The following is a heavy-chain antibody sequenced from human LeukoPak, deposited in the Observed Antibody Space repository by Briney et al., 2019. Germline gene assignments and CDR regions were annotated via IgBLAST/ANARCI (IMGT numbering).Heavy chain of an antibody. CDR2: IYYSGST. D-gene: IGHD5-18*01. Sequence: SETLSLTSTVSGGSISSGGYYWSWIRQHPGKGLEWIGYIYYSGSTYYNPSLKSRVTISVDTSKNQFSLKLSSVTAADTAVYYCARGTGYSYGYADYWGQGTLVTVSS. V-gene: IGHV4-31*03. CDR3: ARGTGYSYGYADY. CDR1: GGSISSGGYY. J-gene: IGHJ4*02.